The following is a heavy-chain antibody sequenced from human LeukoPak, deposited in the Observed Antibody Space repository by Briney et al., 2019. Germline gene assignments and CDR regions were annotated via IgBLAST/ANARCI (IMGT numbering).Heavy chain of an antibody. Sequence: GGSLRLSCAASGFTFGSYWMSWVRLAPGKGLEWVANIKQDGSEKYYVDSVKGRFTISRDNAKNSLYLQMNSLRAEDTAVYYCARVRYSSSRATYYYFDYWGQGTLVTVSS. J-gene: IGHJ4*02. CDR3: ARVRYSSSRATYYYFDY. V-gene: IGHV3-7*01. D-gene: IGHD6-13*01. CDR2: IKQDGSEK. CDR1: GFTFGSYW.